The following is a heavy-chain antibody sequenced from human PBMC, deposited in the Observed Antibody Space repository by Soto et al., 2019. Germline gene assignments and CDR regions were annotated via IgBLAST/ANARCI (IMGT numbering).Heavy chain of an antibody. CDR3: ARPAGLDFWSGYDMFYFDD. D-gene: IGHD3-3*01. V-gene: IGHV5-51*01. CDR1: GYSFTTYW. J-gene: IGHJ4*02. Sequence: PGESLKISCKGSGYSFTTYWIGWVRQMPGKGLEWMGIIYPGDSDTRYSPSFQGQVTISADESISTAYLQWSSLKASDTAIYYCARPAGLDFWSGYDMFYFDDWGQGTLVTVSS. CDR2: IYPGDSDT.